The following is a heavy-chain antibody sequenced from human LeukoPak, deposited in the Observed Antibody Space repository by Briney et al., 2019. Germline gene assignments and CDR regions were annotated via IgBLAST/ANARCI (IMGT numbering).Heavy chain of an antibody. J-gene: IGHJ4*02. CDR2: INPNSGGT. Sequence: ASVKVSCKASGYTFTGYYMHWVRQAPGQGLEWMGRINPNSGGTNYAQKFQGRVTMTRDTSISTAYMELSRLRSDDTAVYYCARGGVLRYFDWLLWDYWGQGTLVTVSS. V-gene: IGHV1-2*06. D-gene: IGHD3-9*01. CDR3: ARGGVLRYFDWLLWDY. CDR1: GYTFTGYY.